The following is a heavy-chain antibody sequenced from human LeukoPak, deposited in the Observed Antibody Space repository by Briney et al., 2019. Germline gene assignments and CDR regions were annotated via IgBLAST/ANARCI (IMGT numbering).Heavy chain of an antibody. J-gene: IGHJ4*02. Sequence: GGSLRLSCAASGFTFDDYAMHWVRQAPGKGLEWVSGISWNSGSIGYADSVKGRFTISRDNAKNSLYLQMNSLRAEDTAVYYCARGLSGYASSLGYWGQGTLVTVSS. CDR1: GFTFDDYA. CDR3: ARGLSGYASSLGY. CDR2: ISWNSGSI. D-gene: IGHD6-6*01. V-gene: IGHV3-9*01.